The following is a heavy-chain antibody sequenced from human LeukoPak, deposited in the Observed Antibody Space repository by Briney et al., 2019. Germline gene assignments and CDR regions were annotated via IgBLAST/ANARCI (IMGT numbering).Heavy chain of an antibody. CDR3: ARRQAAAVNWFDS. V-gene: IGHV5-51*01. CDR2: IYPGDSDT. D-gene: IGHD6-25*01. CDR1: GYSFTSYW. Sequence: GESLKISCKGSGYSFTSYWIGWVRQMPGKGLEWMGIIYPGDSDTKYSRSFQGQVIISADKSTTTVYLQWSSLKASDTAMYYCARRQAAAVNWFDSWGQGTLVTVSS. J-gene: IGHJ5*01.